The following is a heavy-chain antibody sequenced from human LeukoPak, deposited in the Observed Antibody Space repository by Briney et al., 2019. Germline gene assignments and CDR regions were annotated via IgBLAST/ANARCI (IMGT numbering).Heavy chain of an antibody. CDR3: ARAWVAGGLVY. V-gene: IGHV1-18*01. CDR1: GYTFTSYG. CDR2: ISAYNGNT. J-gene: IGHJ4*02. Sequence: ASVKVSCKASGYTFTSYGISWVRRAPGQGLEWMGCISAYNGNTNYAQKLQGRVTMTTDTSTSTAYMELRSLRSDDTAVYYCARAWVAGGLVYWGQGTLVTVSS. D-gene: IGHD3-10*01.